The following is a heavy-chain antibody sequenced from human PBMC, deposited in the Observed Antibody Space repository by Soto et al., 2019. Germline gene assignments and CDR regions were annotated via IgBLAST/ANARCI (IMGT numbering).Heavy chain of an antibody. CDR1: GFTFSSYS. CDR3: ARNQGAPPGLDY. Sequence: GGSLRLSCAASGFTFSSYSMNWVRQAPGKGLEWVSSISSSSSYIYYADSVKGRFTISRDNAKNSLYLQMNSLRAEDTAVYYCARNQGAPPGLDYWGQGTLVTVSS. V-gene: IGHV3-21*01. J-gene: IGHJ4*02. CDR2: ISSSSSYI. D-gene: IGHD7-27*01.